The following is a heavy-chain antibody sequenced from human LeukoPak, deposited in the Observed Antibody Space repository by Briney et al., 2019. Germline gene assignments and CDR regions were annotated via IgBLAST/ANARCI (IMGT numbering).Heavy chain of an antibody. J-gene: IGHJ4*02. Sequence: ASVKVSCKASGYTFTHYAMNWVRQAPGQGLEWMGWINTNTGNPTYAQGFTGRFVFSLDTSVSTAYLQIISLKAEDTAVYYCVTRDGVSSGFFNLDYWGQGTLVTVSS. CDR1: GYTFTHYA. CDR3: VTRDGVSSGFFNLDY. D-gene: IGHD3-22*01. V-gene: IGHV7-4-1*02. CDR2: INTNTGNP.